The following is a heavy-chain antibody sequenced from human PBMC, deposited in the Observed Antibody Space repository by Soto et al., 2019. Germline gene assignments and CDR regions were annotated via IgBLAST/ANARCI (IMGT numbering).Heavy chain of an antibody. CDR3: ARGKPYTNRWYYFDF. V-gene: IGHV1-46*01. J-gene: IGHJ4*02. CDR1: GYTFTSFS. CDR2: INPTGGTT. Sequence: QVQMVQSGAEMKKPGASVKISCKASGYTFTSFSVHWVRQAPGQGLEWMGLINPTGGTTNFAHNLQGTVTMTSYTSTSTVYMQLSSLRFEDTGIYYCARGKPYTNRWYYFDFWGQGTLVTVSS. D-gene: IGHD2-15*01.